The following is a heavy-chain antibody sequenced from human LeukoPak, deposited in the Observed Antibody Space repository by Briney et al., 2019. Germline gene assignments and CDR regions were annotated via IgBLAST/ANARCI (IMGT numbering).Heavy chain of an antibody. J-gene: IGHJ4*02. V-gene: IGHV1-18*01. CDR3: ARPVGATKGVFDY. Sequence: ASVKGSCKASGYTFTSYGISWVGQAPGQGLEWMGWISAYNGNTNYAQKFQGRVTMTTDTSTSTDYMELRSLRSDDTAVYYCARPVGATKGVFDYWGQGTLVTVSS. CDR1: GYTFTSYG. CDR2: ISAYNGNT. D-gene: IGHD1-26*01.